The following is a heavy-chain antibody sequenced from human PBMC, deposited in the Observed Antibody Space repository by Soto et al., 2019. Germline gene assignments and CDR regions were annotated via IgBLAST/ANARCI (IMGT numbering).Heavy chain of an antibody. Sequence: QVQLVESGGGVVQPGRSLRLSCEASGFSFSSYGMHWVRQAPGKGLEWEAVIWYDGSDKYYADSVKGRFTISRDNSKNTRYVQTNSLSVEDTAVYYCARGTLNYYYGMDVCGQGTTVTVSS. V-gene: IGHV3-33*01. J-gene: IGHJ6*02. D-gene: IGHD1-1*01. CDR3: ARGTLNYYYGMDV. CDR1: GFSFSSYG. CDR2: IWYDGSDK.